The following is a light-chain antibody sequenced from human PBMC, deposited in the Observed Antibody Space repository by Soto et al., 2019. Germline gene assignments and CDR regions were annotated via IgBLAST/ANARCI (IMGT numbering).Light chain of an antibody. Sequence: DIQMTQSPSSLSASVGDRVTITCRASQSISKYLNWYQQKPGQAPNLLIYAASTLQSGVPSRFSGSGSGTDFTLTISSLQPADFATYYCQQSYSTPPDTFGQGTKLEIK. V-gene: IGKV1-39*01. J-gene: IGKJ2*01. CDR3: QQSYSTPPDT. CDR2: AAS. CDR1: QSISKY.